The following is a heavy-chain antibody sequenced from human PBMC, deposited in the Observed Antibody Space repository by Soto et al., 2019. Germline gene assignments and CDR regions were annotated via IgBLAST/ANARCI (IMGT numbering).Heavy chain of an antibody. CDR2: INAGNGNT. CDR3: ARDPNIVLMVPPGAFDI. V-gene: IGHV1-3*01. D-gene: IGHD2-8*01. Sequence: ASVKVSCKASGYTFTSYAMHWVRQAPGQRLEWMGWINAGNGNTKYSQKFQGRVTITRDTSASTAYMELSSLRSEDTAVYYCARDPNIVLMVPPGAFDIWGQGTMVTVSS. J-gene: IGHJ3*02. CDR1: GYTFTSYA.